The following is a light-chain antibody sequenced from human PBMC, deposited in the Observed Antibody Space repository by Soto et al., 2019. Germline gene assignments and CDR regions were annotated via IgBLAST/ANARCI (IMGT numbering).Light chain of an antibody. CDR2: VVS. Sequence: QSALTQPASVSGSPGQSITISCTGTSSDVGGYNYVAWYQQHPGKAPKLMIYVVSNRPSGVSNRFSGSKSGNTASLTISGLQAEDEADYYCSSYAGSSTYVFGSGTKVTVL. CDR3: SSYAGSSTYV. J-gene: IGLJ1*01. V-gene: IGLV2-14*01. CDR1: SSDVGGYNY.